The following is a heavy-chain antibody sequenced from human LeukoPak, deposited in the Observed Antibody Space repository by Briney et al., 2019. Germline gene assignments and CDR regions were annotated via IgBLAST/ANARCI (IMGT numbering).Heavy chain of an antibody. D-gene: IGHD4-23*01. Sequence: SETLSLTCTVSGGSISSGGYYWRWIRQHPGKGLEWIGYIYYSGSTYYNPSLKSRVTISVDTSKNQFSLKLSSVTAADTAVYYCATNYGGNSDDAFDIWGQGTMVTVSS. CDR1: GGSISSGGYY. CDR2: IYYSGST. CDR3: ATNYGGNSDDAFDI. J-gene: IGHJ3*02. V-gene: IGHV4-31*03.